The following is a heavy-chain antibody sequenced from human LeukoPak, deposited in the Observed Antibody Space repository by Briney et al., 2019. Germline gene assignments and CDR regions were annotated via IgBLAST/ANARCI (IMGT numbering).Heavy chain of an antibody. Sequence: GGSLRVSCAASGFTFSSYAMSWVRQAPGKGLEWVSFISGSGGSTYYVDSVEGRFTISRDNSKNTLYLQMNSLRAEDTAVYYCARGPSGYHNTGGQGTLVTVSS. CDR1: GFTFSSYA. V-gene: IGHV3-23*01. CDR3: ARGPSGYHNT. D-gene: IGHD5-12*01. J-gene: IGHJ4*02. CDR2: ISGSGGST.